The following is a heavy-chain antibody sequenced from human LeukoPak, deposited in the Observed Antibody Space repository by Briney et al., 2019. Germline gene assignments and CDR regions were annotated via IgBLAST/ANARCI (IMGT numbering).Heavy chain of an antibody. CDR3: ARGDEYTYGYFDY. CDR1: GFTFSTYW. V-gene: IGHV3-74*01. CDR2: INPDGSRT. Sequence: GGSLKLSCAASGFTFSTYWVHWVRQAPGKGLVWVSRINPDGSRTDYADSVKGRFTISRDNAKNTLYLQMNSLRAEDTAVYYCARGDEYTYGYFDYWGQGTLVTVSS. J-gene: IGHJ4*02. D-gene: IGHD5-18*01.